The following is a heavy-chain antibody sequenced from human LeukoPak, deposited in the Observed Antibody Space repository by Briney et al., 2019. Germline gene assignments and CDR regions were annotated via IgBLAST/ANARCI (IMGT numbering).Heavy chain of an antibody. D-gene: IGHD3-16*01. J-gene: IGHJ5*02. V-gene: IGHV3-9*01. Sequence: PGGSLRLSCAASGFTFDDYAMHWVRQAPGKGLEWVSGISWNSGSIGYADSVKGRFTISRDNAKNSLYLQMNSLRAEDTAVYYCARDLLRQNWFDPWGQGTLVTVSS. CDR3: ARDLLRQNWFDP. CDR2: ISWNSGSI. CDR1: GFTFDDYA.